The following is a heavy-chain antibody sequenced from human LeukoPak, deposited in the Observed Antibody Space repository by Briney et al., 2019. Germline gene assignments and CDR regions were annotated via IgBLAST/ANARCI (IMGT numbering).Heavy chain of an antibody. CDR2: ISGSGGST. CDR1: GFTFSRYA. Sequence: GGSLRLSCAASGFTFSRYAMSWVRQAPGKGLEWVSSISGSGGSTNYAGSVKGRFTISRDNSKSTLYLQMNSLRAEDTAVYYCAKDPSNDLEWLLGSYWGQGTLVTVSS. J-gene: IGHJ4*02. CDR3: AKDPSNDLEWLLGSY. V-gene: IGHV3-23*01. D-gene: IGHD3-3*01.